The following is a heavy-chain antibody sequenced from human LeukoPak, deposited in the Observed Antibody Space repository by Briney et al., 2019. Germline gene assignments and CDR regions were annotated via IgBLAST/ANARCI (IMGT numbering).Heavy chain of an antibody. CDR1: GFTFSSYS. Sequence: GGSLRLSCAASGFTFSSYSMNWVRQAPGKGLEWVSYISSCSSSIYYADSVKGRFTLSRDNAKNSLYLQMNSLRDEDTAVYYCARGDYGDRDLDYWGQGTLVTVS. CDR2: ISSCSSSI. V-gene: IGHV3-48*02. J-gene: IGHJ4*02. D-gene: IGHD4-17*01. CDR3: ARGDYGDRDLDY.